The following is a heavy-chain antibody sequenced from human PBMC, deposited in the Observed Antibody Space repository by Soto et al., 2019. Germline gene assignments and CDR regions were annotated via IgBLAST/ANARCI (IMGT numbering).Heavy chain of an antibody. D-gene: IGHD4-17*01. J-gene: IGHJ4*02. CDR1: GFTADDYA. CDR2: ISSNSDTI. V-gene: IGHV3-9*02. Sequence: EVQLVESGGGLVQPGRSLRLSCVASGFTADDYALHWVRQAPGKGLEWVSGISSNSDTIHYADSVKGRFTISRDNAKNSLFLQMNSLRPEDTAVYCCAKDMKWGGMTTIHYFDSWGQGTLVTVSS. CDR3: AKDMKWGGMTTIHYFDS.